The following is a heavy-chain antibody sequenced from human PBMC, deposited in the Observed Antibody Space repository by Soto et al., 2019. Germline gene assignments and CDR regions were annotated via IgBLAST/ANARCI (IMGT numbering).Heavy chain of an antibody. Sequence: ASVKVSCKASGFTFTSSAMQWVRQARGQRLEWMGWIVVGSGNTNYAQKFQERVTITRDRSTSTAYMELSSLRSEDTAVYYCAASGGYSDLYFDYWGQGTLVTVSS. CDR2: IVVGSGNT. CDR3: AASGGYSDLYFDY. J-gene: IGHJ4*02. D-gene: IGHD5-12*01. V-gene: IGHV1-58*02. CDR1: GFTFTSSA.